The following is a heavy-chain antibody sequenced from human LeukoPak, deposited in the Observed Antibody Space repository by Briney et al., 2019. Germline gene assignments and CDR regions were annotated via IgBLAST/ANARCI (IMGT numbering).Heavy chain of an antibody. CDR2: IYPGDSDT. V-gene: IGHV5-51*01. CDR3: ARHRDSSSAAGYYFDY. Sequence: GESLKISCKGSGYSFTSYWIGWVRQMPGKGLEWMGIIYPGDSDTRYSPSFQGQVTISADKSISTAYLQWRSLKASDTAMYYCARHRDSSSAAGYYFDYWGQGTLVTVSS. CDR1: GYSFTSYW. D-gene: IGHD6-6*01. J-gene: IGHJ4*02.